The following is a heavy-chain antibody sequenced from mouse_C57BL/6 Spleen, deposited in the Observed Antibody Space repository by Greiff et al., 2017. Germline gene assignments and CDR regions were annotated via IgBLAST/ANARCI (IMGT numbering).Heavy chain of an antibody. CDR3: ARHEGAYGYDEGYFDY. J-gene: IGHJ2*01. CDR1: GYTFTEYT. CDR2: FYPGSGSI. D-gene: IGHD2-2*01. V-gene: IGHV1-62-2*01. Sequence: QVQLQQSGAELVKPGASVKLSCKASGYTFTEYTIHWVKQRSGQGLEWIGWFYPGSGSIKYNEKFKDKATLTADKSSSTVYMELSRLTSEDSAVYFCARHEGAYGYDEGYFDYWGQGTTLTVSS.